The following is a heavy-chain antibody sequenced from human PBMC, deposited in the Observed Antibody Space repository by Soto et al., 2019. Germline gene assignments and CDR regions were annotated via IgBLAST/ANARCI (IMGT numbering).Heavy chain of an antibody. CDR3: ARDPRYCSGGNCYSHFYYYYMDV. D-gene: IGHD2-15*01. J-gene: IGHJ6*03. Sequence: ESGGGLIQPGGSLRLSCAASGFRFRGHSMNWVRQAPGEGLEWLSYISSSSSNIYYADSVKGRFTISRDNAKNSLFLQMNSLRAEDTAVYFCARDPRYCSGGNCYSHFYYYYMDVWGKGTTVTVSS. CDR2: ISSSSSNI. V-gene: IGHV3-48*01. CDR1: GFRFRGHS.